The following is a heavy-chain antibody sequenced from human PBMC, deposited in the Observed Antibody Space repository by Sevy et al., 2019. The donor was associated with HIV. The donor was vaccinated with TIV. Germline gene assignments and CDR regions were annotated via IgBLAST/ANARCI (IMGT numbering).Heavy chain of an antibody. CDR2: IYSGGST. D-gene: IGHD3-10*01. CDR3: VREGFGSPNYFDY. CDR1: GFTVSSNY. V-gene: IGHV3-53*01. Sequence: GGSLRLSCAASGFTVSSNYMSWVRQAPGKGLEWVSVIYSGGSTYYADSVKGRFTISRDNSKNTLYLQMNSLRAEDTAVYYCVREGFGSPNYFDYWGQGTLVTVSS. J-gene: IGHJ4*02.